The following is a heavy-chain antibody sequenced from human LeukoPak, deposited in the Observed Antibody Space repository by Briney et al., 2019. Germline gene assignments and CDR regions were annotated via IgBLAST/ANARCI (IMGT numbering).Heavy chain of an antibody. V-gene: IGHV3-30*19. CDR2: ILSDGSKE. CDR3: ARGTDYYYGMDV. Sequence: PGGSLRLSCAASGFTFSSYGMHWVRQAPGKGLEWVAVILSDGSKEFYTDSVKGRFAISRDNSKNTLYLQMNSLRVEDTAVYYCARGTDYYYGMDVWGQGTAVTVSS. J-gene: IGHJ6*02. CDR1: GFTFSSYG. D-gene: IGHD4-17*01.